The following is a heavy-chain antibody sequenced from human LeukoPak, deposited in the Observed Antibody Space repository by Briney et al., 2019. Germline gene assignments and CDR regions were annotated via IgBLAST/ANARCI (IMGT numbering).Heavy chain of an antibody. J-gene: IGHJ4*02. Sequence: GGSLRLSCAASGFTFSSYAMSWVRQAPGKGLEWVSTLSGSGGSAYYADSVKGRFTISRDNSKNTLYLQMNTLRAEDTAVYYCARARNGSLDYWGQGTLVTVSS. CDR3: ARARNGSLDY. CDR2: LSGSGGSA. D-gene: IGHD6-19*01. CDR1: GFTFSSYA. V-gene: IGHV3-23*01.